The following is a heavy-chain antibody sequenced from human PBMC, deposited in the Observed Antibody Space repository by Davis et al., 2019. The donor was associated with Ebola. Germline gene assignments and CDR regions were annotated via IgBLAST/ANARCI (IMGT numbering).Heavy chain of an antibody. CDR2: INGDTGYT. CDR3: ARERAGTRFDP. D-gene: IGHD1-14*01. Sequence: ASVKVSCKASGYTLTSYNMHWVRQAPGQRLEWMGWINGDTGYTQYSRNFQGRVTMTRNTSTNTAYMELSGLTSEDTAVYYCARERAGTRFDPWGQGTLVTVSS. CDR1: GYTLTSYN. V-gene: IGHV1-3*01. J-gene: IGHJ5*02.